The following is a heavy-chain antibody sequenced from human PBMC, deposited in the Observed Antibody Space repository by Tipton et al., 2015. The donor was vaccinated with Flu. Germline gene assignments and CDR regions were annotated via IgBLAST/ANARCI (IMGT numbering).Heavy chain of an antibody. CDR2: VSGGGDTT. J-gene: IGHJ4*02. V-gene: IGHV3-23*01. Sequence: SLRLSCVASGFTFSGYAMSWVRRAPGKGLEWVSAVSGGGDTTYFADSIKGRFTISRDNIKNTLSLQMNSLRAEDTAVYYCARVIPELVAGLDYWGRGTLVTVSS. D-gene: IGHD6-19*01. CDR1: GFTFSGYA. CDR3: ARVIPELVAGLDY.